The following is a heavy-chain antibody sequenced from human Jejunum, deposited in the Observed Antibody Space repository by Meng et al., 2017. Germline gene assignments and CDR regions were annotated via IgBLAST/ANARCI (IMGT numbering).Heavy chain of an antibody. D-gene: IGHD4-17*01. V-gene: IGHV3-23*01. CDR1: GFTFSSYA. Sequence: GESLKISCAASGFTFSSYAMSWVRQAPGKGLEWVSAISGSGGSTYYADSVKGRFTISRDNSKNTLYLQMNSLRAEDTAVYYCAKDYQRGDYVDGFDYWGQGTQVTGSS. J-gene: IGHJ4*02. CDR3: AKDYQRGDYVDGFDY. CDR2: ISGSGGST.